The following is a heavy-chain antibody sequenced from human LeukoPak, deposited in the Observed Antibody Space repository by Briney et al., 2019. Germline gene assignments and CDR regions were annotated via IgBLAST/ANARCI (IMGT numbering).Heavy chain of an antibody. CDR1: GGSISSSSYY. J-gene: IGHJ4*02. CDR2: IYYSGST. Sequence: PSETLSLTCTVSGGSISSSSYYWGWIRQPPGKGLEWIGSIYYSGSTYYNPSLKSRVTISVDTSKNQFSLKLSSVTAADTAVYYCARSSTGCYLSWGQGTLVTVSS. CDR3: ARSSTGCYLS. V-gene: IGHV4-39*01. D-gene: IGHD2-2*01.